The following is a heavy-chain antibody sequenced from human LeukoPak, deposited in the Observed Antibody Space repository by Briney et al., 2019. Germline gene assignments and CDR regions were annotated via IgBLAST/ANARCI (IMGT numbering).Heavy chain of an antibody. CDR3: AREGYLAAFDI. CDR1: GFTFSSYA. CDR2: ISYDGSNK. D-gene: IGHD6-13*01. V-gene: IGHV3-30-3*01. J-gene: IGHJ3*02. Sequence: GGSLRLSCAASGFTFSSYAMSWVRQAPGKGLEWVAVISYDGSNKYYADSVKGRFTISRDNSKNTLYLQMNSLRAEDTAVYYCAREGYLAAFDIWGQGTMVTVSS.